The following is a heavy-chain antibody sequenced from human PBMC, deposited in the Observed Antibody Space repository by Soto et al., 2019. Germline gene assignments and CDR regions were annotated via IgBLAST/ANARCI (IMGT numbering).Heavy chain of an antibody. CDR1: GYSFTSYW. Sequence: EVQLVQSGAEVKKPGESLKISCKGSGYSFTSYWICWARQMPGKGLEWMGIIYPGDSDTRYSPSFQGQVTISADKSISTAYRQWSSLKASDTAMYYCACHLQHGHSRYWFDPWGQGTLVTVSS. CDR3: ACHLQHGHSRYWFDP. V-gene: IGHV5-51*03. J-gene: IGHJ5*02. D-gene: IGHD4-17*01. CDR2: IYPGDSDT.